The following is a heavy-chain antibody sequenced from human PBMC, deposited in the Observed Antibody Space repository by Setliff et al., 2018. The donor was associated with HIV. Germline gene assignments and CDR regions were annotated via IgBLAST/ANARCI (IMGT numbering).Heavy chain of an antibody. D-gene: IGHD6-13*01. CDR3: AREYHTAAAGTRVANYFDY. CDR1: GYTFTNSF. V-gene: IGHV1-46*01. Sequence: ASVKVSCKASGYTFTNSFMHWVRQAPGQGLEWMGIINPTDDTTTYAQNFEGRVTMTRDTSTSTVFMELSSLRSEDTAMYYCAREYHTAAAGTRVANYFDYWGQGTVVTVSS. J-gene: IGHJ4*02. CDR2: INPTDDTT.